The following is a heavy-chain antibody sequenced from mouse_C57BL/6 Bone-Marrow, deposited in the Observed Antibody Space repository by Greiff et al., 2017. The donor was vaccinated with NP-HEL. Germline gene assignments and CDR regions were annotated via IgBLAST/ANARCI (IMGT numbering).Heavy chain of an antibody. CDR1: GYSFTGYY. D-gene: IGHD2-4*01. Sequence: VQLQQSGPELVKPGASVKISCKASGYSFTGYYMHWVKQSPGNILDWIGYIYPYTGVSSYNQKFKGKATLTVDKSSSTAYMELRSLTSEDSAVYYCARGYDYDGYYVDYWGQGTTLTVSA. J-gene: IGHJ2*01. V-gene: IGHV1-31*01. CDR3: ARGYDYDGYYVDY. CDR2: IYPYTGVS.